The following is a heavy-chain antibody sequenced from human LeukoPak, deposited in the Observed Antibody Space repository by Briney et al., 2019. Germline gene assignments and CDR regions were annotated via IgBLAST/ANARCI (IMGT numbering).Heavy chain of an antibody. CDR3: ARTSGSYSQYFDY. D-gene: IGHD1-26*01. J-gene: IGHJ4*02. CDR2: ISSSGSTI. CDR1: GFTFSSYG. Sequence: GGSLRLSCAASGFTFSSYGMNWVRQAPGKGLEWVSYISSSGSTIYYADSVKGRFTTSRDNAKNSLYLQMNSLRAEDTAVYYCARTSGSYSQYFDYWGQGTLVTVSS. V-gene: IGHV3-48*03.